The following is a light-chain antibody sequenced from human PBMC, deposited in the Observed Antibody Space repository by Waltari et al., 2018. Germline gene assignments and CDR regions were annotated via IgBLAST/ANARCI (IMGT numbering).Light chain of an antibody. CDR1: RQCCGYKL. V-gene: IGLV2-11*01. Sequence: PTPPPPVARASGPSGTLSCTLPRQCCGYKLFPLYPQHPGKAPKPVIYGVSERPSGVPDRFSGSKSGKTAALTISGLQSEDEADYYCCSYEGTYTSVLFGGGTKLTVL. J-gene: IGLJ2*01. CDR2: GVS. CDR3: CSYEGTYTSVL.